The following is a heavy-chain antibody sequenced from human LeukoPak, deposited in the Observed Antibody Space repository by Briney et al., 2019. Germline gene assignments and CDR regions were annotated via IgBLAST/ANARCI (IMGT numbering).Heavy chain of an antibody. D-gene: IGHD3-16*01. Sequence: SETLSLTCTVSGGSISSGGYYWSWIRQHPGKGLEWIGYIYYSGSTYYNPSLKSRVTISVDTSKNQFSLKLSSVTAADTAVYYCARDRTFWGIDYWGQGTLVTVSS. J-gene: IGHJ4*02. CDR1: GGSISSGGYY. CDR3: ARDRTFWGIDY. V-gene: IGHV4-31*03. CDR2: IYYSGST.